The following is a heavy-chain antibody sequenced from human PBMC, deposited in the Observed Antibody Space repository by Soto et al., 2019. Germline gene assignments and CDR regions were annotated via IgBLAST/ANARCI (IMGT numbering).Heavy chain of an antibody. J-gene: IGHJ4*02. CDR3: ARDTRCNSDGCPSTFES. V-gene: IGHV3-30-3*01. D-gene: IGHD2-15*01. CDR2: ISFDGSNK. CDR1: GFTFSDYA. Sequence: PGGSLRLSCAASGFTFSDYAMHWVRQAPGKGLEWVAVISFDGSNKYYADSVKGRFTISRDNAENSLFLQMNSLRPEDTAVYFCARDTRCNSDGCPSTFESWGQGTLVTVSS.